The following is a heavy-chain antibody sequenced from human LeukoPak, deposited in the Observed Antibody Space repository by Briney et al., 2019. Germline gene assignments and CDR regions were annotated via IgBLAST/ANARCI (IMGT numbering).Heavy chain of an antibody. CDR1: GFSFNSDW. CDR3: TRRLDD. V-gene: IGHV3-7*01. J-gene: IGHJ4*02. CDR2: IKHDESEK. D-gene: IGHD3-16*01. Sequence: GGTLRLSCAASGFSFNSDWMDWVRQAPGKGLEWVANIKHDESEKNYLDSVKGRFTISRDNAQNSLYLQMNGLRVEDTAVYYCTRRLDDWGQGTLVTVSS.